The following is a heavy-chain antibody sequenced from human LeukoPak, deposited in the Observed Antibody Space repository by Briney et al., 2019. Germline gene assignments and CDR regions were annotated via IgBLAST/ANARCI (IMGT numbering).Heavy chain of an antibody. J-gene: IGHJ4*02. V-gene: IGHV3-30*18. D-gene: IGHD6-19*01. CDR2: ISYDGSNK. Sequence: PGGSLRLSCAASGFTFSSYGMHWVRQAPGKGLEWVAVISYDGSNKYYADSVKGRFTISRDNSRNTLYLQMNSLRAEDTAVYYCAKAGGGYSSGWGPLNYWGQGTPVTVSS. CDR3: AKAGGGYSSGWGPLNY. CDR1: GFTFSSYG.